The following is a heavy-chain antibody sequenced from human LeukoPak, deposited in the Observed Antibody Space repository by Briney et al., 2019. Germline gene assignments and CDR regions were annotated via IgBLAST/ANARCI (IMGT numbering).Heavy chain of an antibody. CDR1: GGSISSYY. J-gene: IGHJ4*02. D-gene: IGHD6-13*01. V-gene: IGHV4-4*07. CDR3: ARGSINYSSSWYPVDY. Sequence: SETLSLTCTVSGGSISSYYWSWIRQPAGKGLEWIGRIYTSGSTNYNPSLKSRVTISVDTSKNQFSLKLSSVTAADTAVYYCARGSINYSSSWYPVDYWGQGTLVTVSS. CDR2: IYTSGST.